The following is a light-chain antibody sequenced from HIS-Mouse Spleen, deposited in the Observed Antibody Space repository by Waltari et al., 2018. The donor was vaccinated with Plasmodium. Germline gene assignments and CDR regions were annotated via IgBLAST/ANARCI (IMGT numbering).Light chain of an antibody. J-gene: IGKJ3*01. CDR3: QQYNDWSFT. Sequence: IVMTQSPATLSVSQGDRATLSCRASQSVSSNLAWYQQKPGQAPRPLIYGASTRATGIPARFSGSGSGTEFTLTISSLQSEDFAVYYCQQYNDWSFTFGPGTKVDIK. V-gene: IGKV3-15*01. CDR2: GAS. CDR1: QSVSSN.